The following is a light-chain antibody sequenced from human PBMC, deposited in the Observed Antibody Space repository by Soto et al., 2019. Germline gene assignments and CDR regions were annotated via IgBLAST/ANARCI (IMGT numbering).Light chain of an antibody. Sequence: EIVLTQSPATLSLSPGERATLSCRASQSVSSSYLAWYQQKPGQAPRLLIYGASSRATGIPDRFSGSGSGTEFTLTISSLEPEDFAVYYCQQYGSSSWTFGQGTKVDI. J-gene: IGKJ1*01. V-gene: IGKV3-20*01. CDR3: QQYGSSSWT. CDR1: QSVSSSY. CDR2: GAS.